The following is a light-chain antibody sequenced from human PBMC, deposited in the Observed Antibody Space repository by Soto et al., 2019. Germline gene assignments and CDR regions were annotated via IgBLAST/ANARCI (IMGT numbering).Light chain of an antibody. V-gene: IGKV1-8*01. CDR3: QQYYSYPLT. Sequence: AIRMTQSPSSFSASTGDRVTITCRASQGISSYLAWYQQKQGKAPKLLIYAASTLQSGVQSRFSGSGSGTDFTLTISCLHSEDFATYYCQQYYSYPLTFGGGTKVEIK. CDR2: AAS. J-gene: IGKJ4*01. CDR1: QGISSY.